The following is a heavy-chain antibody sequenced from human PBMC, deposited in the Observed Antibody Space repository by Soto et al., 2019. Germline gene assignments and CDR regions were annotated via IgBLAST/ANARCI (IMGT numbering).Heavy chain of an antibody. D-gene: IGHD1-26*01. Sequence: QVQLVESGGGVVQPGRSLRLSCAASGFTFSSYGMHWVRQAPGKGLEWVAVISFDGRTTYYADSVKGRFTISRDISENTLYLQMINLRAEDTAVYYCTSESNDHYANSKWAFDDWGQGSLVTVSS. CDR1: GFTFSSYG. CDR3: TSESNDHYANSKWAFDD. V-gene: IGHV3-30*03. J-gene: IGHJ4*02. CDR2: ISFDGRTT.